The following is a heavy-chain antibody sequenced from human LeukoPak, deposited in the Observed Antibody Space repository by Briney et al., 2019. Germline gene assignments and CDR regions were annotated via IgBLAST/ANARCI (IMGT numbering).Heavy chain of an antibody. CDR2: IIPIFGTA. D-gene: IGHD5-12*01. Sequence: SVNVSCKASGGTFSSYAISWVRQAPGQGLEGMGGIIPIFGTANYAQKFQGRVTITADESTSTAYMELSSLRSEDTAVYYCARAVYSGYDFGYFDYWGQGTLVTVSS. V-gene: IGHV1-69*01. CDR3: ARAVYSGYDFGYFDY. J-gene: IGHJ4*02. CDR1: GGTFSSYA.